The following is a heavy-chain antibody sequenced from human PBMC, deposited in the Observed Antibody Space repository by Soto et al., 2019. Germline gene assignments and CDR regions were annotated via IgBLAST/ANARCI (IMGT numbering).Heavy chain of an antibody. Sequence: DLSWLRQATGQGLEWMGWISAYNGNTNYAQKLQGRVTMTTDTSTSTAYMELRSLRSDDTAVYYCARDDGETVAPAYLVQGTLVTVSS. V-gene: IGHV1-18*01. CDR2: ISAYNGNT. D-gene: IGHD6-19*01. CDR3: ARDDGETVAPAY. CDR1: D. J-gene: IGHJ4*02.